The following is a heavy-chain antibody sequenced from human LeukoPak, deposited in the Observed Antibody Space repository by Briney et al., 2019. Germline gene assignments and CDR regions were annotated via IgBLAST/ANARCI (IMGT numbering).Heavy chain of an antibody. Sequence: GGSLRLSCAASGFTFSSYSMNWVRQAPGKGLEWVSYISSSSSTIYYADSVKGRLTISRDNAKNSLYLQMNSLRAEDTAVYYCAREGSGYSGYDFVYWGQGTLVTVSS. V-gene: IGHV3-48*01. CDR3: AREGSGYSGYDFVY. CDR1: GFTFSSYS. J-gene: IGHJ4*02. CDR2: ISSSSSTI. D-gene: IGHD5-12*01.